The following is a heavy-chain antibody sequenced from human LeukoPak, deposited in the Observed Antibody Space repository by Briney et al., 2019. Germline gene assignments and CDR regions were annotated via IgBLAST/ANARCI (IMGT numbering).Heavy chain of an antibody. CDR3: VRSSGWPGY. J-gene: IGHJ4*02. D-gene: IGHD6-19*01. CDR1: RFTFNSYS. V-gene: IGHV3-74*01. CDR2: INSDGSNI. Sequence: LPGGSLRLSCAASRFTFNSYSMNWVRQAPGKGLEWVSRINSDGSNINYADSVKGRFTISRDNAKNTLYLQMNSLRVEDTAVYYCVRSSGWPGYWGQGTMVTVSS.